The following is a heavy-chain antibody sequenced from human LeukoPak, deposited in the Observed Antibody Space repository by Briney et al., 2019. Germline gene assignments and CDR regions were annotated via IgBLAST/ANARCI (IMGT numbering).Heavy chain of an antibody. CDR1: GYSFTSYW. D-gene: IGHD3-22*01. CDR2: IYPGDSDT. V-gene: IGHV5-51*01. Sequence: GESLKISCKGSGYSFTSYWIGWVRQMPGKGLEWMGIIYPGDSDTRYSPSFQGHVTISADKSISTAYLQWSSLKASDTAMYYCASQTYYYDSSGYSQFDYWGQGTLVTVSS. J-gene: IGHJ4*02. CDR3: ASQTYYYDSSGYSQFDY.